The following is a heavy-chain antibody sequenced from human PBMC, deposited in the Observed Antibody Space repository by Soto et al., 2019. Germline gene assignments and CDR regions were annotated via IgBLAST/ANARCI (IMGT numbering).Heavy chain of an antibody. CDR2: IYYSGST. CDR3: ASSTRGYFLS. J-gene: IGHJ4*02. V-gene: IGHV4-59*01. Sequence: WIFIRQPPGKGLEWIGYIYYSGSTNYNPSLKSRVTISVDTSKNQFSLKLSSVTAADTAVYYCASSTRGYFLSWGQGTLVTVSS. D-gene: IGHD3-3*01.